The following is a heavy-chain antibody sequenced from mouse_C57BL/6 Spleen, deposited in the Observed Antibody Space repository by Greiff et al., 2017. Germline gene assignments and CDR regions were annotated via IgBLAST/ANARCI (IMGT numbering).Heavy chain of an antibody. CDR1: GYTFTDYY. CDR2: INPNNGGT. Sequence: VQLQQSGPELVKPGASVKISCKASGYTFTDYYMNWVKQSHGKSLEWIGDINPNNGGTSYNQKFKGKATLTVDKSSSTAYMELRSLTSEDSAVYYCARRRYYYGSSYGYFDYWGQGTTLTVSS. J-gene: IGHJ2*01. V-gene: IGHV1-26*01. CDR3: ARRRYYYGSSYGYFDY. D-gene: IGHD1-1*01.